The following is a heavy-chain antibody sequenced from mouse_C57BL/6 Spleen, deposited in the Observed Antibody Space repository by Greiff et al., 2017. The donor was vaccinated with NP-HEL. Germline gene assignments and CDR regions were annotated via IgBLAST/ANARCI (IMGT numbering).Heavy chain of an antibody. D-gene: IGHD2-12*01. V-gene: IGHV1-53*01. CDR2: INPSNGGT. CDR3: ARSGDYSEYYYAMDY. Sequence: VQLQQSGAELVKPGASVKLSCKASGYTFTSYWMHWVKQRPGQGLEWIGNINPSNGGTNYNEKFKSKATLTVDKSSSTAYMQLSSLTSEDSAVYYCARSGDYSEYYYAMDYWGQGTSVTVSS. CDR1: GYTFTSYW. J-gene: IGHJ4*01.